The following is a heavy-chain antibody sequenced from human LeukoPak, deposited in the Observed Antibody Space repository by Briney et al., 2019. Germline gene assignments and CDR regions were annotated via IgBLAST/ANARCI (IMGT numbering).Heavy chain of an antibody. Sequence: NRGESLKISCKASGYSFTSYRIGWVRQMPEKGLEWMGIIDPSDSETRYTPTFQGQVTISADKSLTTAYLQWNSLKASDTAMYYCARQTAMGRSGDYWGQGTLVTVSS. J-gene: IGHJ4*02. CDR1: GYSFTSYR. V-gene: IGHV5-51*01. CDR3: ARQTAMGRSGDY. CDR2: IDPSDSET. D-gene: IGHD5-18*01.